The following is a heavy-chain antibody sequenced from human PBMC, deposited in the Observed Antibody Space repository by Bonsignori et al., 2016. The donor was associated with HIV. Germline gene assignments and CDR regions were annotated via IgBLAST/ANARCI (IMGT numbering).Heavy chain of an antibody. CDR2: IRYDGSKK. Sequence: QVHLVESGGGVVQPGGSLRLSCAASGFTFSSFGMHWVRQAPGKGLEWVAFIRYDGSKKYYADPVKGRFTISRDISNNTLYLQMNSLTAEDTALYYCAKTRWGIVARAEYYYYMD. CDR1: GFTFSSFG. D-gene: IGHD6-6*01. V-gene: IGHV3-30*02. CDR3: AKTRWGIVARAEYYYYMD. J-gene: IGHJ6*03.